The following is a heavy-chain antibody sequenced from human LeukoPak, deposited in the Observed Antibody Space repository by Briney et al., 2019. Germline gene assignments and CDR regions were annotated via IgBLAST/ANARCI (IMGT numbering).Heavy chain of an antibody. CDR1: GGSISSGGYY. CDR2: IYYSGST. CDR3: ARDSIQLWFGRGKKIIDY. J-gene: IGHJ4*02. V-gene: IGHV4-31*03. D-gene: IGHD5-18*01. Sequence: SETLSLTCTVSGGSISSGGYYWSWIRQHPGKGLEWIGYIYYSGSTYYNPSLKSRVTISVDTSKNQFSLKLSSVTAADTAVYYCARDSIQLWFGRGKKIIDYWGQGTLVTVSS.